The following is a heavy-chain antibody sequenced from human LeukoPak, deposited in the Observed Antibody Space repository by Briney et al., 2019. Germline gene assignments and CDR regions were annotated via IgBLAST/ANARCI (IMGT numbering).Heavy chain of an antibody. CDR1: GGSISSGSYY. V-gene: IGHV4-61*02. CDR2: IYTSGST. D-gene: IGHD3-10*01. J-gene: IGHJ3*02. CDR3: ASDYGSGSDAFDI. Sequence: PSETLSLTCTVSGGSISSGSYYWSWIRQPAGKGLEWIGRIYTSGSTNYNPSLKSRVTMSVDTSKNQFSLKLSSVTAADTAVYYCASDYGSGSDAFDIWGQGTMVTVSS.